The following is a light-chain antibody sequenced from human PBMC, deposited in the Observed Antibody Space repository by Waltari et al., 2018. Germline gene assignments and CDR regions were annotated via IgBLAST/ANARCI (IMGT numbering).Light chain of an antibody. J-gene: IGLJ1*01. CDR2: DVS. V-gene: IGLV2-14*03. CDR1: SSDVGGYNY. Sequence: QSVLTQPASVSGSPGQSITISCTGSSSDVGGYNYVSWYQQPPGKAPKRMIYDVSNRPSGVSNRFSGSKSGNTASLTISGLRTEDEADYYCSSYSSSSTLDRVFGTGTKVTVL. CDR3: SSYSSSSTLDRV.